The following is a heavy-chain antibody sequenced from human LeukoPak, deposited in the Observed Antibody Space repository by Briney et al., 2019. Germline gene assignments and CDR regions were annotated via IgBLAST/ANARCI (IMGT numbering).Heavy chain of an antibody. CDR1: GYTFTGYY. J-gene: IGHJ5*02. Sequence: ASVKVSCKASGYTFTGYYMHWVRQAPGQGLEWTGWINPNSGGTNYAQKFQGRVTMTRDTSISTAYMELSRLRSDDTAVYYCARVEGATTHWFDPWGQGTLVTVSS. D-gene: IGHD1-26*01. V-gene: IGHV1-2*02. CDR2: INPNSGGT. CDR3: ARVEGATTHWFDP.